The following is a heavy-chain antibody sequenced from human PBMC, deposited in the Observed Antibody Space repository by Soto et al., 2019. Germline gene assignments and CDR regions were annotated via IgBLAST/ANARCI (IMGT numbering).Heavy chain of an antibody. D-gene: IGHD3-22*01. V-gene: IGHV1-18*04. CDR1: GYTFTSYG. J-gene: IGHJ4*02. Sequence: ASVKVSCKASGYTFTSYGISWVRQAPGQGLEWMGWISAYNGNTNYAQKLQGRVTMTTDTSTSTAYMELRSLRSDDTAVYYCARDQAYYYDSSGYYSPWDFDYWCQGTLVTVSS. CDR2: ISAYNGNT. CDR3: ARDQAYYYDSSGYYSPWDFDY.